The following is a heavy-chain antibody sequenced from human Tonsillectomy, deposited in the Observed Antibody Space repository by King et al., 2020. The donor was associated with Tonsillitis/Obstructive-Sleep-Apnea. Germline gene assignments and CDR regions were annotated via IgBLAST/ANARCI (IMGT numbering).Heavy chain of an antibody. CDR2: IYYTGST. CDR1: GDSISSYY. J-gene: IGHJ6*02. CDR3: ARVKALGLRFLEYYYGMDV. D-gene: IGHD3-3*01. Sequence: VQLQESGPGLVKPSETLSLTCTVAGDSISSYYWSWIRQPPGKGLEWIGYIYYTGSTNYNPSLKSRVSISADTSKNQFSLKLNSVTAADTAVYYCARVKALGLRFLEYYYGMDVWGQGTTVTVSS. V-gene: IGHV4-59*01.